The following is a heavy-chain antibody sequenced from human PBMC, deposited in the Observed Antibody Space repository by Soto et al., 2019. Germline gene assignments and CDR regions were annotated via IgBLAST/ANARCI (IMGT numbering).Heavy chain of an antibody. D-gene: IGHD1-26*01. CDR2: ISGSGGST. J-gene: IGHJ4*02. CDR3: AKSVGVGATTYPYYFEY. CDR1: GFTFSSYA. V-gene: IGHV3-23*01. Sequence: PGGSLRLSCAASGFTFSSYAMSWVRQAPGKGLEWVSAISGSGGSTYYADSVKGRFTISRDNSKNTLYLQMNSLRAEDTAVYYCAKSVGVGATTYPYYFEYWGQGTLVTVSS.